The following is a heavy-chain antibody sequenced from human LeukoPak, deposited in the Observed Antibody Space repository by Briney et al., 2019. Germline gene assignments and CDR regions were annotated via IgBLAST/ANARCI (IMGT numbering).Heavy chain of an antibody. CDR1: GYTFTSYY. V-gene: IGHV1-46*01. CDR3: ARGQPDTYGDYVFDY. CDR2: INPSGGST. D-gene: IGHD4-17*01. J-gene: IGHJ4*02. Sequence: GASVKVSCKASGYTFTSYYMHWVRQAPGQGLEWMGIINPSGGSTSYAQKFQGRVTMIRDTSTSTVYMELSSLRSEDTAVYYCARGQPDTYGDYVFDYWGQGTLVTVSS.